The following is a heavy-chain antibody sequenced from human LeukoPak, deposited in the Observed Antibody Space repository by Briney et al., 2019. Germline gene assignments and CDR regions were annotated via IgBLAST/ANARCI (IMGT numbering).Heavy chain of an antibody. J-gene: IGHJ3*02. D-gene: IGHD2-2*01. Sequence: ASVKVSCKASGYTFTSYFMHWVQQAPGQGLEWMGIINPSGGSTSYAQKFQGRVTMTRDMSTSTVYMELSSLRSEDTAVYYCAREDASLDAFDIWGQGTMVTVSS. CDR3: AREDASLDAFDI. V-gene: IGHV1-46*01. CDR2: INPSGGST. CDR1: GYTFTSYF.